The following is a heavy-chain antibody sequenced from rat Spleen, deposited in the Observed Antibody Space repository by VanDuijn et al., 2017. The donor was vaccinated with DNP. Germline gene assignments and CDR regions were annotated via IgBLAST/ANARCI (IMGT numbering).Heavy chain of an antibody. Sequence: EVQLVESGGGLVQPGRSLKLSCAASGFTFSNFYMAWVRQAPKKGLEWVATISSSGSRTYYPDSVKGRFTISRDNAKNIQYLQMDSLRSEDTASYYCARHRAYLRGFDYWGQGVMVTVSS. CDR1: GFTFSNFY. CDR3: ARHRAYLRGFDY. J-gene: IGHJ2*01. V-gene: IGHV5-7*01. CDR2: ISSSGSRT. D-gene: IGHD2-5*01.